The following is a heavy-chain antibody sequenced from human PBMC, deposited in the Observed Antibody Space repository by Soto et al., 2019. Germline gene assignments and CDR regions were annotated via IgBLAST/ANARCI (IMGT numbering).Heavy chain of an antibody. J-gene: IGHJ4*02. CDR2: IRGSDSST. D-gene: IGHD5-18*01. CDR3: AKNSRYGYWKNACELDY. V-gene: IGHV3-23*01. Sequence: GGSLRLSCAASGFTFRNYAMSWVRQVPGKGLEWISAIRGSDSSTLNADSVKGRFTISRDNSKNTLYLQMNSLRAEDTAVYYCAKNSRYGYWKNACELDYWGQGTLVTVSS. CDR1: GFTFRNYA.